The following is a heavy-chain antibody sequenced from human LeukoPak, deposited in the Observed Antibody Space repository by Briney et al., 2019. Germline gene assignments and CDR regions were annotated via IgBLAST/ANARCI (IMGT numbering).Heavy chain of an antibody. D-gene: IGHD2-15*01. CDR1: GVSITGYY. J-gene: IGHJ4*02. V-gene: IGHV4-59*12. Sequence: KSSETLTLTCTVSGVSITGYYWNWIRQPPGPGLKWIGYIYYSGGTYYNPSLESRVTISVDTSKNQFSLKLSSVTAADTAVYYCARGSAERYCSGGSCSPPDYWGQGTLVTVSS. CDR2: IYYSGGT. CDR3: ARGSAERYCSGGSCSPPDY.